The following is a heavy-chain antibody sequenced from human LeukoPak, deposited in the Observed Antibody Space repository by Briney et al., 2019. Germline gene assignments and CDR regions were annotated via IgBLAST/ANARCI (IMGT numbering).Heavy chain of an antibody. D-gene: IGHD5-12*01. CDR3: ASRSNSGYEFFDY. V-gene: IGHV5-51*01. J-gene: IGHJ4*02. Sequence: GESLKISCKGSGYSFTSYWIGWVRQMPGKGLEWMGIIYPGDSDTRYSPSFQGQVTISADKSISTAYLQWSSLRASDTAMYYCASRSNSGYEFFDYWGQGTLVTVSS. CDR2: IYPGDSDT. CDR1: GYSFTSYW.